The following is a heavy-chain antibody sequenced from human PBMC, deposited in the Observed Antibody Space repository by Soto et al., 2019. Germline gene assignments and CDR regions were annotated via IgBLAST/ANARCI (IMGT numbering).Heavy chain of an antibody. CDR3: ARDRAPLYGSGSPPGLDV. Sequence: GGSLRLSCAASGFTFSSYSMNWVRQAPGKGLEWVSSISSSSSYIYYADSVKGRFTISRDNAKNSLYLQMNSLRAEDTAVYSCARDRAPLYGSGSPPGLDVWGKGTTVTVSS. CDR1: GFTFSSYS. V-gene: IGHV3-21*01. CDR2: ISSSSSYI. D-gene: IGHD3-10*01. J-gene: IGHJ6*04.